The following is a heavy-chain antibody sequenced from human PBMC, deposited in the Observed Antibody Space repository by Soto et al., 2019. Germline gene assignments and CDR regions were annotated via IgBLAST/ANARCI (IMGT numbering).Heavy chain of an antibody. J-gene: IGHJ3*02. CDR3: AKDSYSSSFNNAFDI. Sequence: EVQLVESGGGLVQPGRPLRLSCAASGFTFDDYAMHWVRQAPGKGLEWVSGTSWNSGSIGYADSVKGRFTISRDNAKNSLYLQMNSLTAEDTALYYCAKDSYSSSFNNAFDIWGQGTMVTVSS. CDR2: TSWNSGSI. CDR1: GFTFDDYA. V-gene: IGHV3-9*01. D-gene: IGHD6-13*01.